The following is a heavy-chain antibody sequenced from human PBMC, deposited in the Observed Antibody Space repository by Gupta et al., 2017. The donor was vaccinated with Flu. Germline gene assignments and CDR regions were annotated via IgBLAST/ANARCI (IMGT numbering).Heavy chain of an antibody. CDR1: FSSYG. CDR3: ARRYGSTLWDFDP. CDR2: MSYDGSNK. Sequence: FSSYGMHWVRQAPGKGLEGVAVMSYDGSNKYYADAVKGRFTISRDNSKNTLYLQMNSLRAEDTAVYYCARRYGSTLWDFDPWGQGTLVTGSS. V-gene: IGHV3-30*03. D-gene: IGHD6-13*01. J-gene: IGHJ5*02.